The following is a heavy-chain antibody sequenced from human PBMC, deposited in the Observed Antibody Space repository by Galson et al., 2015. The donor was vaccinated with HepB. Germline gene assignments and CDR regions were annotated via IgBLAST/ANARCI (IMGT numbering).Heavy chain of an antibody. Sequence: SLRLSCAASGLSFSSSKMQWVRQAPGKGPELVSAISESGSSAYYANSVKGRFTISRDNSKNTLYLQMDSLRAEDMAVYYCARGVYFGSGKYYVDNWGQGTLVTVSS. CDR3: ARGVYFGSGKYYVDN. J-gene: IGHJ4*02. CDR2: ISESGSSA. V-gene: IGHV3-64*01. CDR1: GLSFSSSK. D-gene: IGHD3-10*01.